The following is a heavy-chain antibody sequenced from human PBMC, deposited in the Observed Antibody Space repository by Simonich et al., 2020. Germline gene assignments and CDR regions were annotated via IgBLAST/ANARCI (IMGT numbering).Heavy chain of an antibody. CDR1: GGTFSSYA. CDR3: ARTNTMRELDTMVRGVDYFDY. Sequence: QVQLVQSGAEVKKPGSSVKVSCKASGGTFSSYAISWVRQAPGQGLEWRGGIIPFHGIANYVTKFQGRVTITAEKSTRTDYMELSRLRSEDTAVYYCARTNTMRELDTMVRGVDYFDYWGQGTLVTVSS. CDR2: IIPFHGIA. J-gene: IGHJ4*02. V-gene: IGHV1-69*09. D-gene: IGHD3-10*01.